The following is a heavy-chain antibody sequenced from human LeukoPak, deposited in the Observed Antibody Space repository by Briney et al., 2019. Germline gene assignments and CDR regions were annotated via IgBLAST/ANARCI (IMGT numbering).Heavy chain of an antibody. D-gene: IGHD5-24*01. Sequence: SETLSLTCTVSGGSISSGSYYWSWIRQPAGKGLGWIGRIYTSGSTNYNPSLKSRVTISVDTSKNQFSLKLSSVTAADTAVYYCAREGDGYSFWGQGTLVTVSS. CDR2: IYTSGST. CDR3: AREGDGYSF. J-gene: IGHJ4*02. CDR1: GGSISSGSYY. V-gene: IGHV4-61*02.